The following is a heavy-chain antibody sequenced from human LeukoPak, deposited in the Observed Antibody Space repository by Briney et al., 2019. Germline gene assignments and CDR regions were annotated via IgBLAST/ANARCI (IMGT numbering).Heavy chain of an antibody. CDR1: GFTFDDYA. J-gene: IGHJ3*02. CDR3: AKGTVGATRAAFDI. Sequence: GGSLRLSCAASGFTFDDYAMHWVRQAPGKGLEGVSGISWNSGSIGYADSVKGRFAISRDNAKNSLYLQMNSLRAEDMALYYCAKGTVGATRAAFDIWGQGTMVTVSS. V-gene: IGHV3-9*03. D-gene: IGHD1-26*01. CDR2: ISWNSGSI.